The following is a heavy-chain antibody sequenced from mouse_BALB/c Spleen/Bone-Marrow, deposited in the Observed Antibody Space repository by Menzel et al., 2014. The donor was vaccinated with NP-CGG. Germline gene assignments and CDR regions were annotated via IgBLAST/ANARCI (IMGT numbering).Heavy chain of an antibody. CDR2: IHYSGST. V-gene: IGHV3-1*02. Sequence: DVHLVESGPDLVKPSQSLSLTRTVTGYSITSGYSCHWIRQFPGNKLAWMGYIHYSGSTNYNPSLKSRISITRDTSKNQFFLQLNSVTTEDTATYYCTRRGLYYGYAMDYWGQGTSVTVSS. J-gene: IGHJ4*01. D-gene: IGHD1-1*02. CDR1: GYSITSGYS. CDR3: TRRGLYYGYAMDY.